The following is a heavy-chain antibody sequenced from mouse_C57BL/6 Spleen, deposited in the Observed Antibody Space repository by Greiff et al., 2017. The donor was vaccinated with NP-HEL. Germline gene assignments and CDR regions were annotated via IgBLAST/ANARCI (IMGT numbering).Heavy chain of an antibody. CDR2: ISYDGSN. Sequence: EVQVVESGPGLVKPSQSLSLTCSVTGYSITSGYYWNWIRQFPGNKLEWMGYISYDGSNNYNPSLKNRISITRDTSKNQFFLKLNSVTTEDTATYYCAREWLLRGYAMDYWGQGTSVTVSS. J-gene: IGHJ4*01. CDR3: AREWLLRGYAMDY. D-gene: IGHD2-3*01. V-gene: IGHV3-6*01. CDR1: GYSITSGYY.